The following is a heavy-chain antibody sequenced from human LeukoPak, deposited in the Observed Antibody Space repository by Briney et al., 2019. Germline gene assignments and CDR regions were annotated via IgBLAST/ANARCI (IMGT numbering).Heavy chain of an antibody. J-gene: IGHJ4*02. Sequence: SETLSLTCAVYGGSFSGYYWSWIRQPPGKGLEWFGEINHSGSTNYNPSLKSRVTISVDTSKNQFSLKLSSVTAADTAVYYCARDGLSAAGDYWGQGTLVTVSS. V-gene: IGHV4-34*01. CDR3: ARDGLSAAGDY. CDR1: GGSFSGYY. CDR2: INHSGST. D-gene: IGHD6-13*01.